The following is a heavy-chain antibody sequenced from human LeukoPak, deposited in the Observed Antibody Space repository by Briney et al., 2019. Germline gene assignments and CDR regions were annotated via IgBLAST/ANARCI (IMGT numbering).Heavy chain of an antibody. CDR2: IIPIFGTA. CDR3: ARDKYCSSTSCYSGMNIDY. V-gene: IGHV1-69*06. D-gene: IGHD2-2*01. CDR1: GGTFSSYA. J-gene: IGHJ4*02. Sequence: GASVKVSCKASGGTFSSYAISWVRQAPGQGLEWMGGIIPIFGTANYAQKFQGRVTITADKSTSTAYLELSSLRSDDTAVYYCARDKYCSSTSCYSGMNIDYWGQGTLVTVSS.